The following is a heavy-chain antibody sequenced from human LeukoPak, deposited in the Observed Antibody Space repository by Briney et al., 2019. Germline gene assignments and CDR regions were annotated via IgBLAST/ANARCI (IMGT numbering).Heavy chain of an antibody. Sequence: GASVKVSCKASGYTFTGYYMHWVRQAPGQGLEWMGRIHPNSGGTNYAQKFQGRVTMTRDTSITTAYMELSRLRSDDTAVYYCASSLFYDNSGYYPWGQGTLVTVSS. CDR1: GYTFTGYY. D-gene: IGHD3-22*01. CDR2: IHPNSGGT. V-gene: IGHV1-2*06. J-gene: IGHJ5*02. CDR3: ASSLFYDNSGYYP.